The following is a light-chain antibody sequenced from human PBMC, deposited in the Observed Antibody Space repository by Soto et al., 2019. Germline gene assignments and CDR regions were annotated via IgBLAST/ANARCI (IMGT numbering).Light chain of an antibody. J-gene: IGLJ1*01. CDR3: ASWDDSLSGYV. V-gene: IGLV1-47*01. CDR1: SSSIGTNY. CDR2: KNN. Sequence: QSALTQPPSASGTPGQRVTISCSGCSSSIGTNYVYWYQQLPGTAPKLLIYKNNQRPSGVPDRFSGSKSGTSASLAISGLRSEDEADYHCASWDDSLSGYVFGTGTKVTVL.